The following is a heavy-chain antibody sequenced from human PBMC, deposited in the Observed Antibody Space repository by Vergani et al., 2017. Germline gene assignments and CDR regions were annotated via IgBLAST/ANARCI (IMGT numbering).Heavy chain of an antibody. CDR2: TYYRSKWYN. CDR3: ARGEATTVVSVVGAFDI. Sequence: QVQLQQSGPGLVKPSQTLSLTCAISGDSVSSNSAAWNWIRQSPSRGLEWLGRTYYRSKWYNDYAVSVKSRITINPDTSKNQFSLQLNSVTPEDTAVYYCARGEATTVVSVVGAFDIWGQGTMVTVSS. D-gene: IGHD4-23*01. CDR1: GDSVSSNSAA. V-gene: IGHV6-1*01. J-gene: IGHJ3*02.